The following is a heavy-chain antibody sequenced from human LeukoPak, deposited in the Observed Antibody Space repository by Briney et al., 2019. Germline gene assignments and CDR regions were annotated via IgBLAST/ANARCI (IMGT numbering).Heavy chain of an antibody. Sequence: ASAKVSFKASGYTLSAYYMHWVRQAPGQGFEWMGWIHPDSGVTNYAQRFQGRVTMTRDMSINTAYMELTGLRSDDTAFYYCARVLRSARELDYWGQGTLVTVSS. V-gene: IGHV1-2*02. J-gene: IGHJ4*02. CDR2: IHPDSGVT. D-gene: IGHD1-26*01. CDR1: GYTLSAYY. CDR3: ARVLRSARELDY.